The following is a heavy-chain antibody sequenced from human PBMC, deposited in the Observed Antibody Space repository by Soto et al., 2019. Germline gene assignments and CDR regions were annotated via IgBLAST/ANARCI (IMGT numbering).Heavy chain of an antibody. V-gene: IGHV4-39*01. CDR1: VFSISINSYY. CDR2: IYYSGTT. J-gene: IGHJ4*02. Sequence: PSATXSLTCTVSVFSISINSYYWDWIRQPPGKVPEWIGSIYYSGTTYYNPSLKSRVTISVYTSKNQFSLNLRSVTAADTAVYYCARHAAYDYVWGNYEENEYWGQGTLV. D-gene: IGHD3-16*01. CDR3: ARHAAYDYVWGNYEENEY.